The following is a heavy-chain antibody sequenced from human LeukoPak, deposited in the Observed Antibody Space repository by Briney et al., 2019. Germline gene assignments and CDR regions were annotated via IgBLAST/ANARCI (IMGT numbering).Heavy chain of an antibody. Sequence: SVKVSCKASGGTFSSYAISWVRQAPGQGLEWMGGIIPMFGTTNYAQKFQGRVTITADESTSTAYMEVNSLRSEDTAVYCCARGRAMVRGVPFDAFDIWGQGTTVTVSS. V-gene: IGHV1-69*01. CDR3: ARGRAMVRGVPFDAFDI. CDR1: GGTFSSYA. CDR2: IIPMFGTT. D-gene: IGHD3-10*01. J-gene: IGHJ3*02.